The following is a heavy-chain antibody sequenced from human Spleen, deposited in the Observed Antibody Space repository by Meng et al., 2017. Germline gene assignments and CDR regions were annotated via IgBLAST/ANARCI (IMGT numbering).Heavy chain of an antibody. CDR3: AREGRSHQVGVSVY. Sequence: QVQLQESGPGLVKPSQTLSLTCTVSGGSISSGDYYWSWNRQPPGKGLEWIGYIYNSGSTYYNPSLKSRVTISVDTSKNQFSLKLRFVTAADADVYYCAREGRSHQVGVSVYWGQGNLVTVSS. CDR1: GGSISSGDYY. D-gene: IGHD2-21*01. V-gene: IGHV4-30-4*01. J-gene: IGHJ4*02. CDR2: IYNSGST.